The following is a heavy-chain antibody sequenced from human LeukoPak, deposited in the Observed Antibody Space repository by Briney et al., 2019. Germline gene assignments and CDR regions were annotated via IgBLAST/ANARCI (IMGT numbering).Heavy chain of an antibody. CDR3: ARDGIAAVDFDY. J-gene: IGHJ4*02. D-gene: IGHD6-13*01. V-gene: IGHV3-74*01. CDR1: GFTFSTYW. CDR2: VNGDGNST. Sequence: PGGSLRLSCAASGFTFSTYWMHWVRQAPGKGLVCVSRVNGDGNSTNYADSVKGRFTISRDNAKNTLYLQMNSLRAEDTAVYYCARDGIAAVDFDYWGQGILVTVSS.